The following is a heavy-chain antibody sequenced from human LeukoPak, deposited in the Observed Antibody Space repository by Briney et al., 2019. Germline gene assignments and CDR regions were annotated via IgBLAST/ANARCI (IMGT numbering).Heavy chain of an antibody. D-gene: IGHD6-19*01. V-gene: IGHV4-59*01. Sequence: SETLSLTCTVSGGSISSYYWSWIRQPPGKGLEWIGYIYYSGSINYNPSLKSRVTISVDTSKNQFSLKLSSVTAADTAVYYCARGGAGNFDYWGKGTLVTVSS. CDR2: IYYSGSI. CDR1: GGSISSYY. J-gene: IGHJ4*02. CDR3: ARGGAGNFDY.